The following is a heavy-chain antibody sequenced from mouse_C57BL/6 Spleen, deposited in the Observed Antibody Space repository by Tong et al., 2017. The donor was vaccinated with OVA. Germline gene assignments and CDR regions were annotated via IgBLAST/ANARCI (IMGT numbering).Heavy chain of an antibody. Sequence: EVQLQESGPELVKPGASVKMSCKASGYTFTDYYMNWVKQSHGKSLEWIGDINPNNGGTSYNQKFKGKATLTVDKSSSTGYMELRSLTSEDTADYYCAILMGHVDYRGQGTALTVCS. D-gene: IGHD2-3*01. CDR1: GYTFTDYY. J-gene: IGHJ2*01. V-gene: IGHV1-26*01. CDR2: INPNNGGT. CDR3: AILMGHVDY.